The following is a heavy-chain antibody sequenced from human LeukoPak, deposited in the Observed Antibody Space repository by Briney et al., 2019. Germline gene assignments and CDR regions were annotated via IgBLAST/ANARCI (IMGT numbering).Heavy chain of an antibody. Sequence: GGSLRLSCAASGFTFGSYGMHWVRQAPGKGLEWVAVISYDGSNKYYADSVKGRFTISRDNSKNTLYLQMNSLRAEDTAVYYCAKDSYYYDSSGSPGDYWGQGTLVTVSS. D-gene: IGHD3-22*01. V-gene: IGHV3-30*18. CDR3: AKDSYYYDSSGSPGDY. CDR1: GFTFGSYG. CDR2: ISYDGSNK. J-gene: IGHJ4*02.